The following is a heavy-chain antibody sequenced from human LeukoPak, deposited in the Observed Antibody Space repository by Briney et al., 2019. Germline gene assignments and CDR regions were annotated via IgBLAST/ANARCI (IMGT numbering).Heavy chain of an antibody. CDR2: IIPIFGTA. D-gene: IGHD3-16*01. Sequence: SVKVSCKASGGTFSSYAISWVRQAPGQGLEWMGGIIPIFGTANYAQKFQGRVTITTDESTSTAYMELSSLRSEDTAVYYCARARQPVRGGFDYWGQGTLVTVSS. V-gene: IGHV1-69*05. CDR3: ARARQPVRGGFDY. J-gene: IGHJ4*02. CDR1: GGTFSSYA.